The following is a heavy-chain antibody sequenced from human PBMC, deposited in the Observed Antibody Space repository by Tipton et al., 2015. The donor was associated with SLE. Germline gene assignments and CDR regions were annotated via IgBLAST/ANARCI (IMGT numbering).Heavy chain of an antibody. CDR1: YY. J-gene: IGHJ3*01. CDR3: ARDDTTDSSGMNAFDL. V-gene: IGHV3-11*04. CDR2: ISSSGSTI. Sequence: YYWGWLRQPPGKGLEWVSYISSSGSTIYYADSVKGRFTISRDNAKNSLYLQLNSLRVEDSAVYHCARDDTTDSSGMNAFDLWGRGTVVTVSS. D-gene: IGHD1-26*01.